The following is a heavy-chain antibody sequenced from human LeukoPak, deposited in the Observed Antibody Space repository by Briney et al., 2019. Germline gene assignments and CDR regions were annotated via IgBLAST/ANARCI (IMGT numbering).Heavy chain of an antibody. CDR3: AKVHCISTNCNHIWTYFDY. D-gene: IGHD2-2*01. Sequence: ASVKVSCKASGYTFTGCYMHWVRQAPGQGLEWMGRINPNSGGTNYAQKFQGRVTMTTDTSTSTAYMELRSLRSDDTAVYYCAKVHCISTNCNHIWTYFDYWGQGTLVTVSS. V-gene: IGHV1-2*06. CDR1: GYTFTGCY. J-gene: IGHJ4*02. CDR2: INPNSGGT.